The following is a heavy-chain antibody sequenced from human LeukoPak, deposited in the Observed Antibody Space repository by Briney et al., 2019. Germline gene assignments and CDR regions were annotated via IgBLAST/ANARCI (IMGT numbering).Heavy chain of an antibody. Sequence: PGGSLRLSCAASGFTFSSYSMDWVRQAPGKGLEWISSISSSSTYIYYADSVKGRFTISRDNAKNSLHLQMNSLRAEDTAVYYCARTGRITIFGVVPSNWFDPWGQGTLVTVSS. CDR2: ISSSSTYI. D-gene: IGHD3-3*01. J-gene: IGHJ5*02. CDR3: ARTGRITIFGVVPSNWFDP. V-gene: IGHV3-21*01. CDR1: GFTFSSYS.